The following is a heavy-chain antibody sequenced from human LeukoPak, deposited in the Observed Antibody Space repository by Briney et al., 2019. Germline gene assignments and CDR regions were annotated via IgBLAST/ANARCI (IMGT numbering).Heavy chain of an antibody. Sequence: PSETLSLTCAVSGGSISSSNWWSWVRQPPGKGLEWIGEIYHSGSTNYNPSLKSRVTISIDRSKNQFSLKLSSVTAADTAVYYCARAPLFQRGYSYGYIPNWFDPWGQGTLVTVSS. CDR2: IYHSGST. CDR1: GGSISSSNW. J-gene: IGHJ5*02. D-gene: IGHD5-18*01. V-gene: IGHV4-4*02. CDR3: ARAPLFQRGYSYGYIPNWFDP.